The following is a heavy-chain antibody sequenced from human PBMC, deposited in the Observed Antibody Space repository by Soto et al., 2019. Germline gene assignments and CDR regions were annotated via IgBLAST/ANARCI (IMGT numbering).Heavy chain of an antibody. D-gene: IGHD2-21*01. V-gene: IGHV1-69*13. CDR3: ARVVGVYPTSPINWCDR. J-gene: IGHJ5*02. Sequence: SVKVSCKASGGTFSSYAISWVRQAPGQGLEWMGGIIPIFGTANYAQKFQGRVTITADESTSTAYMELSSLRSEDTAVYYCARVVGVYPTSPINWCDRWGQGPLVTLS. CDR2: IIPIFGTA. CDR1: GGTFSSYA.